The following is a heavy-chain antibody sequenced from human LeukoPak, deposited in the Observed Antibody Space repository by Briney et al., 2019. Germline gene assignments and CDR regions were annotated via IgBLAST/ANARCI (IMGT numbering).Heavy chain of an antibody. CDR1: GVTFSSYA. Sequence: GGSLRLSCAGSGVTFSSYAMGWVRQALGKGLEWVSTISGSGGSTYYADSVKGRFTISRDNSKSTLYLQMNSLRAEDTAVYYRARGTTFTIFGVVIRDYYGMDVWGQGTTVTVSS. D-gene: IGHD3-3*01. J-gene: IGHJ6*02. CDR2: ISGSGGST. V-gene: IGHV3-23*01. CDR3: ARGTTFTIFGVVIRDYYGMDV.